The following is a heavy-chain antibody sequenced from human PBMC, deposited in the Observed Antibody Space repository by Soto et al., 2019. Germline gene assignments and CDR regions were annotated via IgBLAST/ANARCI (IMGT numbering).Heavy chain of an antibody. Sequence: GGSLRLSCAASGFTFSSYWMHWVCQAPGKELVWVSRINSDGSITSYADSVKGRFTISRDNAKNTLYLQMNSLKTEDTAVYYCTTSRRYCSSTSCYARNPFDYWGQGTLVTVSS. CDR1: GFTFSSYW. D-gene: IGHD2-2*01. CDR3: TTSRRYCSSTSCYARNPFDY. J-gene: IGHJ4*02. V-gene: IGHV3-74*01. CDR2: INSDGSIT.